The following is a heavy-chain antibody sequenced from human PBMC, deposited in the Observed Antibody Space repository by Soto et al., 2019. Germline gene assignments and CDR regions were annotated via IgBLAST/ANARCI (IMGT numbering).Heavy chain of an antibody. CDR1: GYRFTSFW. D-gene: IGHD2-15*01. J-gene: IGHJ6*02. CDR2: IYPGDSDA. Sequence: PGESLKISCKGSGYRFTSFWIGWVRQMPGKGLEWMGIIYPGDSDARYSPSFQGQVTISADKSISTAYLQWSSLKASDTAMYYCARHVAVVTPRGDYGMDVWGQGTTVTVSS. V-gene: IGHV5-51*01. CDR3: ARHVAVVTPRGDYGMDV.